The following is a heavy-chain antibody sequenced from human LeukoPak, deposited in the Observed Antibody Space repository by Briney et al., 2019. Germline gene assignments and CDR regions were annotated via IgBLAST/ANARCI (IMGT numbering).Heavy chain of an antibody. V-gene: IGHV4-39*07. Sequence: SETLSLTCTVSGGSISSSSYYWGWIRQPPGKGLEWIGSIYYSGSTYYNPSLKSRVTISVDTSKNQFSLKLSSVTAADTAVYYCARLGRSLTGYSRFDYWGQGTLVTVSS. J-gene: IGHJ4*02. D-gene: IGHD3-9*01. CDR2: IYYSGST. CDR1: GGSISSSSYY. CDR3: ARLGRSLTGYSRFDY.